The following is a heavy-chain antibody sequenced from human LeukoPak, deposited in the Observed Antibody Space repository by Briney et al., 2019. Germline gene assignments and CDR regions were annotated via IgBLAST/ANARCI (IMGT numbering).Heavy chain of an antibody. J-gene: IGHJ4*02. CDR2: ISSSSSYI. D-gene: IGHD3-22*01. CDR3: ARDLRASYYDSSGYLDY. Sequence: PGGSLRLSCAASGFTFSSYGMNWVRQAPGKGLEWVSSISSSSSYIYYADSVKGRFTISRDNAKNSLYLQMNSLRAEDTAVYYCARDLRASYYDSSGYLDYWGQGTLVTVSS. V-gene: IGHV3-21*01. CDR1: GFTFSSYG.